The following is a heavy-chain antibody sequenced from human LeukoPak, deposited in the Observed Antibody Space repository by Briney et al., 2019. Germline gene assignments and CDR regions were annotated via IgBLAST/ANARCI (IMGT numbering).Heavy chain of an antibody. D-gene: IGHD6-13*01. Sequence: GASVKASCKASGYTFTDYYMHWVQQAPGKGLEWMGRVDPEDGETIYAEKFQGRVSITADTSTDTAYRELSSLRSEDTAVYYCATEEVSGSSWFTFDYWGQGTLVTVSS. J-gene: IGHJ4*02. V-gene: IGHV1-69-2*01. CDR3: ATEEVSGSSWFTFDY. CDR2: VDPEDGET. CDR1: GYTFTDYY.